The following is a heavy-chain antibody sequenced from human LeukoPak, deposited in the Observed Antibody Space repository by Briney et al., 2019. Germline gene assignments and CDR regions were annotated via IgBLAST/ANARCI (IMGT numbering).Heavy chain of an antibody. J-gene: IGHJ6*02. CDR3: ARDGSNCSSTSCYYYGMDV. CDR1: GFTFSSYS. Sequence: GGSLRLSCAASGFTFSSYSMNWVRQAPGKGLEWVSSISSSSSYIYYADSVKGRFTISRDNAKNSLYLQMNSLRAEDTAVYYCARDGSNCSSTSCYYYGMDVWGQGTTVTVSS. V-gene: IGHV3-21*01. D-gene: IGHD2-2*01. CDR2: ISSSSSYI.